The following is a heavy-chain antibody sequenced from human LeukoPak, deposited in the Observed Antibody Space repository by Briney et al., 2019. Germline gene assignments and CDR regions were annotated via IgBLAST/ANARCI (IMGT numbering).Heavy chain of an antibody. J-gene: IGHJ4*02. CDR2: IIPIFGTA. D-gene: IGHD7-27*01. V-gene: IGHV1-69*01. CDR3: AREVHYPKTGERGRYYFDY. CDR1: GGTFSSYA. Sequence: ASVKVSCKASGGTFSSYAISWVRQAPGQGLEWMGGIIPIFGTANYAQKFQGRVTITADESTSTAYMELSSLRSEDTAVHYCAREVHYPKTGERGRYYFDYWGQGTLVTVSS.